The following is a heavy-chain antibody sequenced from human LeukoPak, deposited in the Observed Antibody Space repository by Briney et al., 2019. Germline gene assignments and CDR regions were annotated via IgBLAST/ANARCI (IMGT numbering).Heavy chain of an antibody. Sequence: PSETLSLTCTVSGGSISSSSYYWGWIRQPPEKGLEWIGSIYYSGSTYYNPSLKSRVTISVDTSKNQFSLKLSSVTAADTAVYYCARLLLSPYNWNYEYAFDIWGQGTMVTVSS. CDR2: IYYSGST. D-gene: IGHD1-7*01. J-gene: IGHJ3*02. CDR1: GGSISSSSYY. CDR3: ARLLLSPYNWNYEYAFDI. V-gene: IGHV4-39*01.